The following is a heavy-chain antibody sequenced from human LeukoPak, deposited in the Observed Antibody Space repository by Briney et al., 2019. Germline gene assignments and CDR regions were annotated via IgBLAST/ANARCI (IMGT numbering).Heavy chain of an antibody. D-gene: IGHD6-6*01. CDR1: GFTVTSNH. CDR2: IYTGGTT. V-gene: IGHV3-66*01. CDR3: ARDSSSYYFDY. J-gene: IGHJ4*02. Sequence: GGSLRLSCAASGFTVTSNHMNWVRQAPGKGLEWVSIIYTGGTTHYADSLKDRFTISRDDSINTLYLQMNSLRAEDTAEYYCARDSSSYYFDYWGQGTLVTVSS.